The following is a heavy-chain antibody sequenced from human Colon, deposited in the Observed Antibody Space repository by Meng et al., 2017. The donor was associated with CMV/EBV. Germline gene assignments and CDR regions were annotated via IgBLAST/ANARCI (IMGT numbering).Heavy chain of an antibody. Sequence: SCQASCYTFPSYPIHWVRQAPGQRLQWMGWINPANHDTKYSQDFQGRLTISADTSASTVYMELNSLRFEDTAVYYCAREAYPHLFDYWGQGALVTVSS. CDR3: AREAYPHLFDY. CDR1: CYTFPSYP. V-gene: IGHV1-3*01. J-gene: IGHJ4*02. CDR2: INPANHDT.